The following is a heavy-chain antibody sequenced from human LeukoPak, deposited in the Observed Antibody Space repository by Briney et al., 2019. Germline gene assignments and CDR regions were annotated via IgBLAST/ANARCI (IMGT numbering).Heavy chain of an antibody. CDR1: GYTFTAHY. D-gene: IGHD3-10*01. CDR3: ARDRRYYYDSGSYFDFDY. J-gene: IGHJ4*02. Sequence: GASVKVSCKASGYTFTAHYMHWVRQAPGQGLEWMGWINPNSGGTNFAQKFQGRVTLTRDTSINTAYIELSGLRSDDTAAYYCARDRRYYYDSGSYFDFDYWGQGTLVTVSS. V-gene: IGHV1-2*02. CDR2: INPNSGGT.